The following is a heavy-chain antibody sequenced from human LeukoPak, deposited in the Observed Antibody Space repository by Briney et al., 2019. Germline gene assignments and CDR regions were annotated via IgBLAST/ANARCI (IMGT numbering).Heavy chain of an antibody. J-gene: IGHJ4*02. V-gene: IGHV1-46*01. Sequence: ASVKVSCKASGYTFTSYYMHWVRQAPGQGLEWMGIINPSGGSTSYAQKFQGRVTMTRDTSTSTVYMELSSLRSEDTAVYYCARDHPEYEITYYDFWSGNLDYWGQGTLVTVSS. CDR1: GYTFTSYY. CDR3: ARDHPEYEITYYDFWSGNLDY. CDR2: INPSGGST. D-gene: IGHD3-3*01.